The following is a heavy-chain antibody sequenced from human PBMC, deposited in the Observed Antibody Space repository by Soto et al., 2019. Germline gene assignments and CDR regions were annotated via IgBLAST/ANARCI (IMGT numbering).Heavy chain of an antibody. J-gene: IGHJ6*02. CDR3: AREVLYGGNYCYGMDV. CDR2: IYYSGST. V-gene: IGHV4-59*01. D-gene: IGHD3-3*01. CDR1: GGSISSYY. Sequence: QVQLQESGPGLVKPSETLSLTCTVSGGSISSYYWSWIRQPPGKGLEWIGYIYYSGSTNYNPSLKSRVTISVDMSKNQFSLKLSSVTAADTAVYYCAREVLYGGNYCYGMDVWGQGTTVTVSS.